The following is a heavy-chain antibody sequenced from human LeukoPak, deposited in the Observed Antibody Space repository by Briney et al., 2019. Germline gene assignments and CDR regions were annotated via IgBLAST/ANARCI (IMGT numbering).Heavy chain of an antibody. CDR2: ISGSGGST. CDR1: GFTFSSYA. V-gene: IGHV3-23*01. J-gene: IGHJ3*02. CDR3: ARDPGGAFDI. Sequence: GGSLRLSCAASGFTFSSYAMSWVRQAPGKGLEWVSAISGSGGSTYYADSVKGRFTISRDNSKNTLYLQINGLRAEDTAVYYCARDPGGAFDIWGQGTMVTASS.